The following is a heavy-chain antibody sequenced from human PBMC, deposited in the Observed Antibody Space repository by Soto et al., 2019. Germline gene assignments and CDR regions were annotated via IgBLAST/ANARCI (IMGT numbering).Heavy chain of an antibody. CDR3: ARQVYAYGY. Sequence: SETLSLTCTVSGGSISSYYWSWIRQPPGEGLEWIGYIYYSGSTNYNPSLKSRVTISVDTSKNQFSLKLSSVTAADTAVYYCARQVYAYGYWGQGTLVTVSS. CDR2: IYYSGST. CDR1: GGSISSYY. D-gene: IGHD2-8*01. J-gene: IGHJ4*02. V-gene: IGHV4-59*01.